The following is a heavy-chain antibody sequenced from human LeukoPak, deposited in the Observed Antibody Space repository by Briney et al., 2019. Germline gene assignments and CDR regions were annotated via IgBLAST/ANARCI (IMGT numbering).Heavy chain of an antibody. CDR1: GFTFHNYA. J-gene: IGHJ4*02. CDR2: ISYDGSNK. V-gene: IGHV3-30*18. Sequence: GGSLRLSCAASGFTFHNYAMNWVRQAPGKGLEWVAVISYDGSNKYYADSVKGRFTISRDNSKNTLYLQMNSLRAEDTAVYYCAKRLSRYSYGFLPDYWGQGTLVTVSS. D-gene: IGHD5-18*01. CDR3: AKRLSRYSYGFLPDY.